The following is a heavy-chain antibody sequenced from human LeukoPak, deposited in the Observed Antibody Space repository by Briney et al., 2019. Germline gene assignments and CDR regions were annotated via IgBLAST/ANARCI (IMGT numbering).Heavy chain of an antibody. Sequence: QPGGSLRLSCAAAGFTFSSYWLSWARQAPGKGLEWVANIKQDGSDKHYVDSVKGRFTISQDNAKHSVALRMKSLRAEDTAVDYCARLTDVWEFDYWGQGTLVSSP. CDR3: ARLTDVWEFDY. D-gene: IGHD1-26*01. V-gene: IGHV3-7*05. J-gene: IGHJ4*02. CDR1: GFTFSSYW. CDR2: IKQDGSDK.